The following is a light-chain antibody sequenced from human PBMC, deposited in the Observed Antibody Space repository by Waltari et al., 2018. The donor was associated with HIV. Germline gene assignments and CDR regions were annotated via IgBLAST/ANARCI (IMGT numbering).Light chain of an antibody. Sequence: DIQMTQFPSSLSASVGDRITVTCRASQNITDYLNWYHHKQGKAPRLLIYGTSRLQSGVPTRFSGSGSGTDFTLTIGSLQPEDFATYYCPQPYSTPWTFGQGTKVEFK. CDR1: QNITDY. CDR3: PQPYSTPWT. CDR2: GTS. V-gene: IGKV1-39*01. J-gene: IGKJ1*01.